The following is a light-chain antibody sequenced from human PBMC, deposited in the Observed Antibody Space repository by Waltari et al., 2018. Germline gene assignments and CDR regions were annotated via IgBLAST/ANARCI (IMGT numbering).Light chain of an antibody. CDR3: QQYNNWPSTT. J-gene: IGKJ5*01. V-gene: IGKV3-15*01. CDR2: GAS. Sequence: EIVMTQSPASLSVSPGERATLSCRASQSVNTNLAWYQQKPVQPPRLIIYGASTRATGLPARFSVSGSGTDFTLTISSLQSEDFAVYYCQQYNNWPSTTFGQGTRLEVK. CDR1: QSVNTN.